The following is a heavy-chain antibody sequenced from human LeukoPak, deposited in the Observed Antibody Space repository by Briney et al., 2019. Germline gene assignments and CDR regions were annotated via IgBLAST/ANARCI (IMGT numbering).Heavy chain of an antibody. V-gene: IGHV1-69*05. CDR1: GGTFNSYA. CDR2: IIPIFGTA. Sequence: ASVKVSCKASGGTFNSYAISWVRQAPGQGLEWMGGIIPIFGTANHAQKFQGRVTITTDESTSTAYMELSSLRSEDTAVYYCATTAAGWVSAFDIWGQGTMVTVSS. CDR3: ATTAAGWVSAFDI. D-gene: IGHD6-13*01. J-gene: IGHJ3*02.